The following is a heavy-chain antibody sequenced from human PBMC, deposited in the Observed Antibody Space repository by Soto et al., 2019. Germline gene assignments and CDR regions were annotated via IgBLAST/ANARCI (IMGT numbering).Heavy chain of an antibody. Sequence: QVQLQESGPGLVKPSGTISLTCVVSSGSISSGTWWSWVRQPPGKGLEWIGQVADTGSTIYNPSLMSRVTISIDKSTSQFSLSLSAVTPAYTALYYWVRHFGVCFDTWGQGSLVTVSA. J-gene: IGHJ4*02. V-gene: IGHV4-4*02. D-gene: IGHD2-8*01. CDR3: VRHFGVCFDT. CDR2: VADTGST. CDR1: SGSISSGTW.